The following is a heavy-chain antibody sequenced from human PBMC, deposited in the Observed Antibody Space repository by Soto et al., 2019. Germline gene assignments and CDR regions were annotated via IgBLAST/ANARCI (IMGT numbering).Heavy chain of an antibody. J-gene: IGHJ6*02. CDR3: ATATISPVSATFHHYGMDV. CDR1: GGTFNNFA. CDR2: IMPVFDTT. Sequence: QVQLVQSGAEVRKPGSSVKVSCQTSGGTFNNFAFTWVRQAPGQGLEWLGGIMPVFDTTNYAASFQGRITITADDLRNTVYMEMKTVRFDDTAVYYCATATISPVSATFHHYGMDVWGQATTFTVSS. D-gene: IGHD6-25*01. V-gene: IGHV1-69*01.